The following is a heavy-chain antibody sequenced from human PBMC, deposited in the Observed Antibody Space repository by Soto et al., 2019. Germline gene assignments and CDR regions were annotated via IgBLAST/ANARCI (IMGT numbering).Heavy chain of an antibody. CDR1: GGSVSSGSYY. Sequence: PSETLSLTCTVSGGSVSSGSYYWSWIRQPPGKGLEWIGYIYYSGSTNYNPSLKSRVTISVDTSKNQFSLKLSSVTAADTAVYYCAREFGSYPYYFDYWGQGTLVTVSS. CDR3: AREFGSYPYYFDY. D-gene: IGHD1-26*01. J-gene: IGHJ4*02. CDR2: IYYSGST. V-gene: IGHV4-61*01.